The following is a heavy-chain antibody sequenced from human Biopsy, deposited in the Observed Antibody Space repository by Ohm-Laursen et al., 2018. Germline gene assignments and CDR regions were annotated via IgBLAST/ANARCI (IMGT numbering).Heavy chain of an antibody. CDR2: ISHTGYT. Sequence: GTLSLTWTVSGGSLTGHYWTWIRQPPGKGLEWIGHISHTGYTSYKSSLKSRVTISLDTSRKHFSLRLTSLAAADTAVYYCARGSNEYGGLYFPHWGQGTLVTVSS. J-gene: IGHJ1*01. V-gene: IGHV4-59*11. CDR1: GGSLTGHY. CDR3: ARGSNEYGGLYFPH. D-gene: IGHD4-23*01.